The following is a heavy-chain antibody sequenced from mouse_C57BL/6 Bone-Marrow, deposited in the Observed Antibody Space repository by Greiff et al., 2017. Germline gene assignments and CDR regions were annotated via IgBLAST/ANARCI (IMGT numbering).Heavy chain of an antibody. Sequence: QVQLQQSGAELVRPGASVTLSCKASGYTFTDYEMHWVKQTPVHGLEWIGAIDPEAGGTAYTQKFKGKAILTADKSSSTAYMELRSRTSEDYAVAYFTWGAYYFDYCGQGTALTVSS. CDR2: IDPEAGGT. CDR3: TWGAYYFDY. V-gene: IGHV1-15*01. CDR1: GYTFTDYE. J-gene: IGHJ2*01.